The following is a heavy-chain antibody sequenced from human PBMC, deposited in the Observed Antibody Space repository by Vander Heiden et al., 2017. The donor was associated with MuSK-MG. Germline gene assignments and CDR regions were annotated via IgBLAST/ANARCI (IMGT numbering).Heavy chain of an antibody. V-gene: IGHV1-18*01. CDR1: GYTFTHHG. J-gene: IGHJ4*02. CDR3: ARDPSNTSGRYHYFDS. Sequence: QVQLVQSGAEVRQPGASVTVSCKASGYTFTHHGISWVRQAPGEGLEWMGWISTYNGDTIYAQNVQGRVTLTTEKSTNTADLERRSLRSEETAVYFCARDPSNTSGRYHYFDSWGQGTMLTVSS. D-gene: IGHD6-19*01. CDR2: ISTYNGDT.